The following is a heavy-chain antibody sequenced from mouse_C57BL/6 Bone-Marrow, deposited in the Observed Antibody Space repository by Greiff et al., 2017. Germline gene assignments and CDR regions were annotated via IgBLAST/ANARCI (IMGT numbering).Heavy chain of an antibody. Sequence: QVQLQQSGAELVMPGASVKLSCKASGYTFTSYWMHWVKQRPGQGLEWIGELDPSDSYTNYNQKFKGKSTLTVDKSSSTAYMQLSSLTSEDSAVYSCAREGLRRGFAYWGQGTTLTVSS. V-gene: IGHV1-69*01. D-gene: IGHD2-4*01. CDR1: GYTFTSYW. J-gene: IGHJ2*01. CDR2: LDPSDSYT. CDR3: AREGLRRGFAY.